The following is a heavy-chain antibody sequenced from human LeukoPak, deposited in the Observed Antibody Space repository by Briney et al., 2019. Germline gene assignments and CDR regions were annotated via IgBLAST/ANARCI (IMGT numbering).Heavy chain of an antibody. CDR1: GFTLDDYA. J-gene: IGHJ3*02. CDR2: ISGTGTT. Sequence: GGSLRLSCVDSGFTLDDYAMTWVRQAPGKGLEFVSAISGTGTTYDADSVKGRFTISRDNSKNTLYLQMNSLRTEDTAVYYCASPPSGWYGTGAFDIWGQGTMVTVSS. V-gene: IGHV3-23*01. D-gene: IGHD6-19*01. CDR3: ASPPSGWYGTGAFDI.